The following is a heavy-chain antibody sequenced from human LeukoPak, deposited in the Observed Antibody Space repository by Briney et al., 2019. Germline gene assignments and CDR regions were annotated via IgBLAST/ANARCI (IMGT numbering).Heavy chain of an antibody. J-gene: IGHJ3*02. Sequence: SETLSLTCTVSGGSISSGGYYWNWIRQHPGKGLEWIGYISYSGSTHHNPSLKSRVTISVDTSKNQFSLKLTSVTAADTAVYYCARGGLGTSYWYCAFDIWGQGTMVTVSS. V-gene: IGHV4-31*03. D-gene: IGHD2-2*01. CDR3: ARGGLGTSYWYCAFDI. CDR2: ISYSGST. CDR1: GGSISSGGYY.